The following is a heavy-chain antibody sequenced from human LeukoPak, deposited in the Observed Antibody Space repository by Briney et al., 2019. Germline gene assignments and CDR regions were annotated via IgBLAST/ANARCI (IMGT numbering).Heavy chain of an antibody. V-gene: IGHV4-59*01. Sequence: PSETLSLTCTVSGGSISSYYWSWLRQPPGKGLEWIGYIYYSGSTNYNPSLKSRVTISVDTSKNQFSLNLRSVTAADTAVYYCARVSPIAARPFDPWGQGTLVTVSS. CDR1: GGSISSYY. CDR2: IYYSGST. D-gene: IGHD6-6*01. CDR3: ARVSPIAARPFDP. J-gene: IGHJ5*02.